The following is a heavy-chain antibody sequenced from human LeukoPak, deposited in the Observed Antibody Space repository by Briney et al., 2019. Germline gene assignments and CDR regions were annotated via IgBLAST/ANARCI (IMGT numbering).Heavy chain of an antibody. V-gene: IGHV3-66*01. CDR1: GFTVSSNY. D-gene: IGHD3-22*01. Sequence: PGGSLRLSCAASGFTVSSNYMSWVRQAPGKGLEWVSVIYSGGSTYYADSVKGRFTISRDNSKNTLYLQMNSLRAEDTAVYYCAKGSYYYDSSGWPEAEYFQHWGQGTLVTVSS. CDR2: IYSGGST. J-gene: IGHJ1*01. CDR3: AKGSYYYDSSGWPEAEYFQH.